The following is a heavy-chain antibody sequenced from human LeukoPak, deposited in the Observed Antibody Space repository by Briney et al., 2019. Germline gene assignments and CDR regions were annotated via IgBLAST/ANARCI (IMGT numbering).Heavy chain of an antibody. D-gene: IGHD3-22*01. Sequence: ASVKVSCKASGYTFTGYYMHWARQAPGQGLEWMGWINPNSGGTNYAQKFQGRVTMTRDTSISTAYMELSRLRSDDTAVYYCARGGDYDSSGYHHWFDPWGQGTLVTVSS. V-gene: IGHV1-2*02. CDR3: ARGGDYDSSGYHHWFDP. CDR1: GYTFTGYY. CDR2: INPNSGGT. J-gene: IGHJ5*02.